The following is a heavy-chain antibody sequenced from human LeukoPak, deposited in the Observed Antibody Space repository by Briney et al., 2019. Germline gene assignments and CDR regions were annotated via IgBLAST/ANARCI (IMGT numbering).Heavy chain of an antibody. D-gene: IGHD6-6*01. Sequence: ASVKVSFKASGGPFSSYAISWVRRAPGQGVEWMGGIIPIFGTENYPQKFQGRLTITADESTSTAYMELSSLRSEDTAVYYCARVKGGIAARINAFDIWGQGTMVTVSS. CDR1: GGPFSSYA. CDR2: IIPIFGTE. J-gene: IGHJ3*02. CDR3: ARVKGGIAARINAFDI. V-gene: IGHV1-69*01.